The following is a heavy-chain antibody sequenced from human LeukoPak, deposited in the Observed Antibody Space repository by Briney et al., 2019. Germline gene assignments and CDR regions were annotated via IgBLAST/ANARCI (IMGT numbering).Heavy chain of an antibody. D-gene: IGHD3-9*01. CDR2: ITGGGST. CDR3: ARGAYDVLTGTHYNWCDP. CDR1: GDSINIYY. V-gene: IGHV4-4*07. J-gene: IGHJ5*02. Sequence: SETLSLTCSVSGDSINIYYWFWVRQPAGKGLEWIGRITGGGSTNYNPSLKSRVTMSVDTSKNQFSLRLTSVAAADSAVYYCARGAYDVLTGTHYNWCDPWGQGTLVIVSS.